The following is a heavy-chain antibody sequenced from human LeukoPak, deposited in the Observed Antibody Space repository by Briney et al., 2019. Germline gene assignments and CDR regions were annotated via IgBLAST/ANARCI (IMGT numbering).Heavy chain of an antibody. CDR2: ISGSGGST. D-gene: IGHD2-15*01. CDR3: ATTPSEGAQVLDY. V-gene: IGHV3-23*01. J-gene: IGHJ4*02. Sequence: LAGGSLRISCAAPGFTFSSYAMSWVRQAPGKGLDLVSVISGSGGSTYYADSVRGRFTISRDNSNNMLYLRMNSLRADDTAVYFCATTPSEGAQVLDYWGQGTLVTVSS. CDR1: GFTFSSYA.